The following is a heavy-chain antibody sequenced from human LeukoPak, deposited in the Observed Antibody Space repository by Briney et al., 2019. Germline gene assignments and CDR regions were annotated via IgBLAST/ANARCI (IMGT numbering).Heavy chain of an antibody. J-gene: IGHJ3*02. CDR2: INHDGSST. D-gene: IGHD1-14*01. CDR3: TKETSPRNGFDI. Sequence: PGGSLRLSCATSGFTFSTFWMHWVRQAPGKGLVWVSRINHDGSSTNYADSVKGRFTISRDNAKNTLYLQMNSLRTEDTAVYYCTKETSPRNGFDIWGQGTMVTVSS. V-gene: IGHV3-74*01. CDR1: GFTFSTFW.